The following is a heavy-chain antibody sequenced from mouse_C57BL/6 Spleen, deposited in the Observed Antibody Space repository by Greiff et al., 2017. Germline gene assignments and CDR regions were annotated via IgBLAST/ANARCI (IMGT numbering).Heavy chain of an antibody. V-gene: IGHV1-80*01. CDR3: ARNALYYGSSYFDY. Sequence: VQLQQSGAELVKPGASVKISCKASGYAFSSYWMNWVKQRPGKGLEWIGQIYPGDGDTNYNGKFKGKATLTADKSSSTAYMQLSSLTSEDSAVYFCARNALYYGSSYFDYWGQGTTLTVSS. CDR2: IYPGDGDT. CDR1: GYAFSSYW. J-gene: IGHJ2*01. D-gene: IGHD1-1*01.